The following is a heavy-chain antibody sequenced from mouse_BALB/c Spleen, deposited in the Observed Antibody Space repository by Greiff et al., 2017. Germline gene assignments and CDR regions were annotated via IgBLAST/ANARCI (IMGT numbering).Heavy chain of an antibody. CDR1: GFTFNTYA. V-gene: IGHV10-1*02. CDR3: VGGYYDY. D-gene: IGHD2-3*01. Sequence: EVQVVESGGGLVQPKGSLKLSCAASGFTFNTYAMNWVRQAPGKGLEWVARIRSKSNNYATYYADSVKDRFTISRDDSQSMLYLQMNNLKTEDTAMYYCVGGYYDYWGQGTTLTVSS. CDR2: IRSKSNNYAT. J-gene: IGHJ2*01.